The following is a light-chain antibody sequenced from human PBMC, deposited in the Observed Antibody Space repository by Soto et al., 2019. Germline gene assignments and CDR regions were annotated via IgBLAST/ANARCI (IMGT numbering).Light chain of an antibody. V-gene: IGKV3-20*01. CDR1: QSVSSSN. Sequence: EIVLTQSPGTLSLSPGERATLSCRATQSVSSSNLAWYQQKPGQAPRILIYGASSRATGIPDRFSGSVSGRDFTLTINGPEPEDSAVYYCHQYGSTPQTFGQGTKVEIK. J-gene: IGKJ1*01. CDR2: GAS. CDR3: HQYGSTPQT.